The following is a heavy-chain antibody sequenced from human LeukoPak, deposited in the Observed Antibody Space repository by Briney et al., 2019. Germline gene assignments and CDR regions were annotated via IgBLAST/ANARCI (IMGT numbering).Heavy chain of an antibody. Sequence: GGSLRLFCAASGFTFSSYGMHWVRQAPGKGLEWVAVISYDGSNKYYADSVKGRFTISRDNSKNTLYLQMNSLRAEDTAVYYCAKRSHSGSYSGSFDYWGQGTLVTVSS. V-gene: IGHV3-30*18. CDR3: AKRSHSGSYSGSFDY. CDR2: ISYDGSNK. D-gene: IGHD1-26*01. J-gene: IGHJ4*02. CDR1: GFTFSSYG.